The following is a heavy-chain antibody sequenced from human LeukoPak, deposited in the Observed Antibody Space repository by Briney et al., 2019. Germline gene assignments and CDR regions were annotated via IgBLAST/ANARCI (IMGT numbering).Heavy chain of an antibody. CDR3: AKVGAPTPGYCSGGSCYSFFDY. D-gene: IGHD2-15*01. CDR2: ISWNSGSI. J-gene: IGHJ4*02. CDR1: GFTFDDYA. Sequence: GGSLRLSCAASGFTFDDYAMHWVRQAPGKGLEWVSGISWNSGSIGYADSVKGRFTISRDNAKNSLYLQMNSLRAEDTALYYCAKVGAPTPGYCSGGSCYSFFDYWGQGTLVTVSS. V-gene: IGHV3-9*01.